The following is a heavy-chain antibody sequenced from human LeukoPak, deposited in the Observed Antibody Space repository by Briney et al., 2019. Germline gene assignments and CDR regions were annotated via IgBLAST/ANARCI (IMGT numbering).Heavy chain of an antibody. CDR1: GFTFSSYW. V-gene: IGHV3-74*01. D-gene: IGHD6-19*01. CDR2: IKSDGST. J-gene: IGHJ4*02. Sequence: GGSLRLSCAASGFTFSSYWMHWVRQAPGKGLVWVSRIKSDGSTNYADSVKGRFTISRDNAKNSLYLQMNSLRAEDTALYYCAGGDRNGWYFDYWGQGILVTVSS. CDR3: AGGDRNGWYFDY.